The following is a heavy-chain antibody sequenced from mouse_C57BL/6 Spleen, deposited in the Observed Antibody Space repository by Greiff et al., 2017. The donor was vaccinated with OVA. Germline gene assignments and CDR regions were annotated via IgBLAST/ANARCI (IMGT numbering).Heavy chain of an antibody. D-gene: IGHD1-1*01. Sequence: EVKLQESGGGLVKPGGSLKLSCAASGFTFSDYGMHWVRQAPEKGLEWVAYISSGSSTIYYADTVKGRFTISRDKAKNTLFLQMTSLRSEDTAMYYCARRNYGSPSYWYFGVWGTGTTVTVSS. J-gene: IGHJ1*03. CDR1: GFTFSDYG. CDR2: ISSGSSTI. CDR3: ARRNYGSPSYWYFGV. V-gene: IGHV5-17*01.